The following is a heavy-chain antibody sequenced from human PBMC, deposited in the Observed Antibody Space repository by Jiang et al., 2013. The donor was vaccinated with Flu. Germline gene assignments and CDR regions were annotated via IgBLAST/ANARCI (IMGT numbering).Heavy chain of an antibody. Sequence: GGSLRLSCAASGLPFSRYWMHWVRQIPEKGLVWVARINTDGSNADYADSVKGRFTISRDNAENSLYLQMNSLRAEDTAVYYCARRYFDLWGRGTLVTVSS. CDR3: ARRYFDL. J-gene: IGHJ2*01. CDR2: INTDGSNA. V-gene: IGHV3-74*01. CDR1: GLPFSRYW.